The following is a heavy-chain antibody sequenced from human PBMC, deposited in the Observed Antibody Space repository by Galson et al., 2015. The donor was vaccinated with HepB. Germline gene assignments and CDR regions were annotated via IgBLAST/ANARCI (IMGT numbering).Heavy chain of an antibody. D-gene: IGHD3-10*01. CDR3: ARDRTYKGGNFFDF. CDR1: GFSFSDYW. V-gene: IGHV3-7*03. CDR2: IRYDEYEY. Sequence: SLRLSCAASGFSFSDYWMSWIRQAPGKRPEWVANIRYDEYEYYYADFVKGRFTISRDNARNSVFLQMSSLRRDDTAIYYCARDRTYKGGNFFDFWGQGALETVSS. J-gene: IGHJ4*02.